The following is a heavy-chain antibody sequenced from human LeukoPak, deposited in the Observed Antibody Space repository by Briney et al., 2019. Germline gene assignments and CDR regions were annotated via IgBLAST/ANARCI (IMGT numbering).Heavy chain of an antibody. J-gene: IGHJ5*02. V-gene: IGHV4-61*02. CDR1: GGSISSGSYY. CDR2: IYTSGST. Sequence: SQTLSLTCTVSGGSISSGSYYWSWIRQPAGKGLEWIGRIYTSGSTNYNPSLKSRVTISVDTSKNQFSLKLSSVTAADTAVYYCARDRGPGWFDPWGQGTLVTVSS. CDR3: ARDRGPGWFDP.